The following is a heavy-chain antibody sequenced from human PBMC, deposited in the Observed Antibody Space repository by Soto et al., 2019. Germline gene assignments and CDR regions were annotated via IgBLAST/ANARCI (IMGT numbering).Heavy chain of an antibody. J-gene: IGHJ4*02. D-gene: IGHD3-22*01. CDR2: IYHSGTT. CDR3: ARATYDSLDY. CDR1: GFSISSGYY. V-gene: IGHV4-38-2*01. Sequence: SETLSLTCAVSGFSISSGYYWGWIRQPPGKGLEWIGSIYHSGTTYYNASLKSRVTMSVDTSKNQFSLKLRSVTAADTAVYYCARATYDSLDYWGLGTLVTVS.